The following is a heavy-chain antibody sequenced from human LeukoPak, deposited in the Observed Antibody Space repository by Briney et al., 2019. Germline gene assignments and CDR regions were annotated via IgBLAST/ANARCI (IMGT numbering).Heavy chain of an antibody. CDR2: ISAYNGNT. CDR3: ARGVYYYDSSGYYDY. V-gene: IGHV1-18*01. J-gene: IGHJ4*02. CDR1: GCTFTSYG. Sequence: AASVKVSCKASGCTFTSYGISWVRQAPGQGLEWMGWISAYNGNTNYAQKLQGRVTMTTDTSTSTAYMELRSLRSDDTAVYYCARGVYYYDSSGYYDYWGQGTLVTVSS. D-gene: IGHD3-22*01.